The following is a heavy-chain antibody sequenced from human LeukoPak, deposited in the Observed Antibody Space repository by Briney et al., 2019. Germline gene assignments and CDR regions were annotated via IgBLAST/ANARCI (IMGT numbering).Heavy chain of an antibody. D-gene: IGHD2-2*01. J-gene: IGHJ6*02. CDR2: INPNSGGT. Sequence: ASVKVSCKASGYTFTGYYMHWVRQAPGQGLEWMGWINPNSGGTNYAQKFQGRVTMTRDTSISTAYMELGRLRSDDTAVYYCASGGRYCSSTSCLPYYYYGMDVWGQGTTVTVSS. V-gene: IGHV1-2*02. CDR1: GYTFTGYY. CDR3: ASGGRYCSSTSCLPYYYYGMDV.